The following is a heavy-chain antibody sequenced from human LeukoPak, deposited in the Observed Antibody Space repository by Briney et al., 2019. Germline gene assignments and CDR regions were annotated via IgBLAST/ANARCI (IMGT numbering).Heavy chain of an antibody. CDR3: ARVVRGVNGHFDY. D-gene: IGHD3-10*01. Sequence: PGGSLRLSCAASGFTFSSYAMSWVRQAPGKGLEWVSAISGSGGSTYYADSVKGRFTISRDNAKNTLYLQMNSLRAEDTAVYYCARVVRGVNGHFDYWGQGTLVTVSS. CDR2: ISGSGGST. CDR1: GFTFSSYA. V-gene: IGHV3-23*01. J-gene: IGHJ4*02.